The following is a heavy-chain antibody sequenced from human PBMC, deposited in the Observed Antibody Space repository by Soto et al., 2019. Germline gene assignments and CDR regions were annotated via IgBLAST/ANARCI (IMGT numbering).Heavy chain of an antibody. V-gene: IGHV1-18*01. CDR1: GYTFTSYG. CDR3: ARDGANHQSGAFDI. D-gene: IGHD2-8*01. Sequence: ASVKVSCKASGYTFTSYGISWVRQAPGQGLEWMGWISAYNGNTNYAQKFQGRVTLTTDISTSTAYMELRSLRSDDTAVYYCARDGANHQSGAFDIWGQGTMVTVSS. J-gene: IGHJ3*02. CDR2: ISAYNGNT.